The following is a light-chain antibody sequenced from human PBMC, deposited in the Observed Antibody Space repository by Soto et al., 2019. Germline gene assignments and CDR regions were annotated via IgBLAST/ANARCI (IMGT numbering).Light chain of an antibody. V-gene: IGKV1-39*01. Sequence: DTPVSQSPAALSASVRDRVTITCRASQTISTWMAWYQQKPGKAPKLLVYDASTLQSGVASRFSGSGSGTEFTLTISSLQPEDFATYYCQQSYSTPQTSAQGTKV. CDR1: QTISTW. CDR3: QQSYSTPQT. J-gene: IGKJ1*01. CDR2: DAS.